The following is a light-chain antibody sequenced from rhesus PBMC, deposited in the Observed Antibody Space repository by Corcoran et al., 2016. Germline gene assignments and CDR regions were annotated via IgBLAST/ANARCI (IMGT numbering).Light chain of an antibody. V-gene: IGLV2S9*01. CDR1: SNDVGGYND. J-gene: IGLJ1*01. Sequence: QAALTQPRSVSKSLGQSVTISCTGTSNDVGGYNDVSWYQQHPGTAPILLIYEVSKRPSGVSDRFSGSKSGNTASLTISGLQAEDEGDYYCCSYMSGNTYIFGAGTRLTVL. CDR3: CSYMSGNTYI. CDR2: EVS.